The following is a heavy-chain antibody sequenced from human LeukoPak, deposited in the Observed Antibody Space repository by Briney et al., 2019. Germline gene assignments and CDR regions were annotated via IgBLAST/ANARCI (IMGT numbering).Heavy chain of an antibody. Sequence: PSETLSLTCTVSGGSISSGGYYWSWIRQHPGKGLEWIGYIYYSGSTYYNPSLKSRVTISVDTSKNQFSLKLSSVTAADTAVYYCARGPSPRGYSGYDFEGWFDPWGQGTLVTVSS. CDR1: GGSISSGGYY. V-gene: IGHV4-31*03. CDR2: IYYSGST. J-gene: IGHJ5*02. CDR3: ARGPSPRGYSGYDFEGWFDP. D-gene: IGHD5-12*01.